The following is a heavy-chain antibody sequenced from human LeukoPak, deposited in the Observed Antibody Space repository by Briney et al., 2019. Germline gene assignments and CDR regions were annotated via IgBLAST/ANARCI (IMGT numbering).Heavy chain of an antibody. Sequence: PGGSLRLSCAASGFTFSSYSMNWVRQAPGKGLEWVSYISSSSSTIYYADSVKGRFTISRDNAKNSLYLQMNSLRAEDTAVYYCARDPGRLICDYWGQGTLVTVSS. J-gene: IGHJ4*02. CDR1: GFTFSSYS. V-gene: IGHV3-48*01. CDR3: ARDPGRLICDY. CDR2: ISSSSSTI.